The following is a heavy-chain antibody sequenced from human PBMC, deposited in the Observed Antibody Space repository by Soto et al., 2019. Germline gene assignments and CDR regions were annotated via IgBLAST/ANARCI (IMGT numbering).Heavy chain of an antibody. CDR2: INPNSGGT. CDR3: ARVSYSSYPRYYYYGMDV. J-gene: IGHJ6*02. Sequence: GASVKVSCKASGYTFTGYYMHWVRQAPGQGLEWMGWINPNSGGTNYAQKFQGWVTMTRDTSISTAYMELSRLRSDDTAVYYCARVSYSSYPRYYYYGMDVWGQGTTVTVS. V-gene: IGHV1-2*04. D-gene: IGHD6-6*01. CDR1: GYTFTGYY.